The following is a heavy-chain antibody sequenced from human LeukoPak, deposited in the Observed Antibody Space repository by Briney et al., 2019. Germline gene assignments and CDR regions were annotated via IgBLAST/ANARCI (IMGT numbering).Heavy chain of an antibody. CDR1: GFPFSRYA. D-gene: IGHD2-21*02. J-gene: IGHJ4*02. CDR3: AKVKPDYCGGDCYSPFDY. Sequence: PGGPLTLSAAASGFPFSRYAMSWARQAPGKALKWVSPISRSGASTYYADSVKGPLTIYTHTTKNTPYLQMNSLRAEDTAVYYCAKVKPDYCGGDCYSPFDYWGQGTLVTVSS. V-gene: IGHV3-23*01. CDR2: ISRSGAST.